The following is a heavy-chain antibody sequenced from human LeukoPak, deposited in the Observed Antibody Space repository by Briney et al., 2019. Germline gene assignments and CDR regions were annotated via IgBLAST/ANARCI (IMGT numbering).Heavy chain of an antibody. V-gene: IGHV1-46*01. CDR3: ARAGDDSGFLSWLDA. D-gene: IGHD3-3*01. J-gene: IGHJ5*01. Sequence: ASVTVSCKASGYTFTRYYMHWLRQAPGQGLEWMGIINPSGGSTSHAQKSQGRVTKTRDTSTSTVYLEPRRRKSRDKAVFYRARAGDDSGFLSWLDAWDQGSLVTVSS. CDR2: INPSGGST. CDR1: GYTFTRYY.